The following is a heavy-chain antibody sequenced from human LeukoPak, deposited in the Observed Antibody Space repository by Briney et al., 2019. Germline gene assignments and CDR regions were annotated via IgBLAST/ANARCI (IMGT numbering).Heavy chain of an antibody. V-gene: IGHV3-20*04. CDR2: INWNGGST. J-gene: IGHJ4*02. Sequence: PGGSLRLSCAASGFTFDDYGMSWVRQAPGKGLGWVSGINWNGGSTGYADSVKGRFTISRDNAKNSLYLQMNSLRAEDTALYYCAKAPMTTVTTPGFDYFDYWGQGTLVTVSS. D-gene: IGHD4-17*01. CDR1: GFTFDDYG. CDR3: AKAPMTTVTTPGFDYFDY.